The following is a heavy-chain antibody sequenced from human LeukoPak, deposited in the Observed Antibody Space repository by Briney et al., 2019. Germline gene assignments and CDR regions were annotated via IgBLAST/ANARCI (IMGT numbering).Heavy chain of an antibody. V-gene: IGHV3-23*01. CDR3: AKRYYYDNSGLWDS. D-gene: IGHD3-22*01. CDR1: GFTFSSYA. CDR2: ITSSGGST. J-gene: IGHJ4*02. Sequence: PGGSLRLSCAASGFTFSSYAMSWVRQAPGKGLEWVSAITSSGGSTYYVDSVKGRFTISRHNSKNTLYLQVNSLRAEDTAVYYCAKRYYYDNSGLWDSWGQGTLVTVSS.